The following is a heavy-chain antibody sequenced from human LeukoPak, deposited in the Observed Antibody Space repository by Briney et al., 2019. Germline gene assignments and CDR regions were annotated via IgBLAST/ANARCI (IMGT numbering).Heavy chain of an antibody. D-gene: IGHD6-13*01. J-gene: IGHJ4*02. Sequence: ASVKVSCKASGYTFTSYYMHWVRQAPGQGLERMGIINPSGGSTSYPQQFQGRVTMTTDTSTSTVYMELSSLRSEDTAVYYCARVRRGIAANYFDYWGQGTLVTVSS. V-gene: IGHV1-46*01. CDR2: INPSGGST. CDR3: ARVRRGIAANYFDY. CDR1: GYTFTSYY.